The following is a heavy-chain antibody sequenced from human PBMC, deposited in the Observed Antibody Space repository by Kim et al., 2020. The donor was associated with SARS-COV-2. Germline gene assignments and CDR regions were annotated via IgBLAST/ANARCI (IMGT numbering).Heavy chain of an antibody. Sequence: GGSLRLSCAASGFTFSSYWMSWVRQAPGKGLEWVANIKQDGSEKYYVDSVKGRFTISRDNAKNSLYLQMNSLRAEDTAVYYCVRLGELSLYPFDYWGQGTLVTVSS. CDR2: IKQDGSEK. V-gene: IGHV3-7*03. CDR3: VRLGELSLYPFDY. J-gene: IGHJ4*02. D-gene: IGHD3-16*02. CDR1: GFTFSSYW.